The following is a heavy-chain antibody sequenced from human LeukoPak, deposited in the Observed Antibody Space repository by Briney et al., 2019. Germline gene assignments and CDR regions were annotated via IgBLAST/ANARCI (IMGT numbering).Heavy chain of an antibody. CDR3: VRHTTSGWYQVVY. J-gene: IGHJ4*02. CDR1: GGSISSYY. Sequence: SETLSLTCTVSGGSISSYYWSWIRQPPGKGLEWIGYIYYSGSTNYNPSLKSRVTISVDTSRNQFSLKLSSVTAADTAVYYCVRHTTSGWYQVVYWGQGTLVTVSS. D-gene: IGHD6-19*01. CDR2: IYYSGST. V-gene: IGHV4-59*01.